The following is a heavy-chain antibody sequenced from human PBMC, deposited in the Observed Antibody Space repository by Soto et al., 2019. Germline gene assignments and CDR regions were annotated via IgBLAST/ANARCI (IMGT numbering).Heavy chain of an antibody. CDR3: ARPSKSEYGDYCFDY. Sequence: GESLKISCKGSGYSFTSYWIGWVRQMPGKGLEWMGIIYPGDSDTRYSPSFQGQVTISADKSISTAYLQWSSLKASDTAMYYCARPSKSEYGDYCFDYWGQGTLVTVYS. D-gene: IGHD4-17*01. J-gene: IGHJ4*02. CDR2: IYPGDSDT. V-gene: IGHV5-51*01. CDR1: GYSFTSYW.